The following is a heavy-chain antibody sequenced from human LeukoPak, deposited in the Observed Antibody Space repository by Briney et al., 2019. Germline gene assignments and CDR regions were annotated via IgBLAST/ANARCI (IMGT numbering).Heavy chain of an antibody. J-gene: IGHJ6*02. D-gene: IGHD6-13*01. CDR1: GYSFTSYW. V-gene: IGHV5-51*01. CDR3: ARRAIAAVNGMDV. CDR2: IYPGDSDT. Sequence: GESLKISCKGSGYSFTSYWIGWVRQMPGKGLEWMGVIYPGDSDTRYSPSFQGQVTISADKSISTAYLQWSSLKASDTAMSYCARRAIAAVNGMDVWGQGTTVTVSS.